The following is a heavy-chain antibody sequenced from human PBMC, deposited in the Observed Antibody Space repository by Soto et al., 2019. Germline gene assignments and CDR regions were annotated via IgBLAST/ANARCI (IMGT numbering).Heavy chain of an antibody. V-gene: IGHV1-69*02. CDR3: ARTPGDIVVVPAAYHAFDI. J-gene: IGHJ3*02. Sequence: QVQLVQSGAEVKKPGSSVKVSCKASGGTFSSYTISWVRQAPGQGLEWMGRIIPILGIANYAQKFQGRVTITADKSTSTAYMELSSLRSEDTAVYYCARTPGDIVVVPAAYHAFDIWGQGTMVTVSS. CDR2: IIPILGIA. D-gene: IGHD2-2*01. CDR1: GGTFSSYT.